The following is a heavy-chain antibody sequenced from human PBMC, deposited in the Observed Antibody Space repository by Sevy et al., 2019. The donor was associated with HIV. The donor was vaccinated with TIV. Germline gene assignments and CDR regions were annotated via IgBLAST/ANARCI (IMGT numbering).Heavy chain of an antibody. D-gene: IGHD4-17*01. CDR3: AHSLYGDYIGGYFDY. Sequence: SGPTLVNPTQILTLTCTFSGFSLSTSGVGVGWIRQPPGKALEWLALIYWDDNKRYSPSLRSRLTITKDTSKNQVVLTMTNMDPVDTATYYCAHSLYGDYIGGYFDYWGQGTLVTVSS. CDR1: GFSLSTSGVG. V-gene: IGHV2-5*02. J-gene: IGHJ4*02. CDR2: IYWDDNK.